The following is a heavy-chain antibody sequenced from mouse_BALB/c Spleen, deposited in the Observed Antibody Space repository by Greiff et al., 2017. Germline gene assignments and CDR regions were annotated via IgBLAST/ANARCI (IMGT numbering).Heavy chain of an antibody. Sequence: VQLQQSGPELVKPGASMKISCKASGYSFTGYTMNWVKQSHGKNLEWIGLINPYNGGTSYNQKFKGKATLTVDKSSSTAYMELLSLTSEDSAVYYCARRDYRYDEGVYYAMDYWGQGTSVTVSS. CDR3: ARRDYRYDEGVYYAMDY. D-gene: IGHD2-14*01. CDR1: GYSFTGYT. V-gene: IGHV1-18*01. CDR2: INPYNGGT. J-gene: IGHJ4*01.